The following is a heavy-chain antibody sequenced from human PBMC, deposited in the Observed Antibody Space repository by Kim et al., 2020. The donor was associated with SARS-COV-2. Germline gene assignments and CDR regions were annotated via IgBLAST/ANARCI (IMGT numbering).Heavy chain of an antibody. CDR3: ASTSNRYCSGGSCYTFDY. Sequence: GGSLRLSCAASGFTFSSYSMNWVRQAPGKGLEWVSSISSSSSYIYYADSVKGRFTISRDNAKNSLYLQMNSLRAEDTAVYYCASTSNRYCSGGSCYTFDYWGQEPWSPSPQ. CDR2: ISSSSSYI. CDR1: GFTFSSYS. J-gene: IGHJ4*01. V-gene: IGHV3-21*04. D-gene: IGHD2-15*01.